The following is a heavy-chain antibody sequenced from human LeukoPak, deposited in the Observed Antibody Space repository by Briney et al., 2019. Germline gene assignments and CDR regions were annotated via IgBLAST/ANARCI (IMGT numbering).Heavy chain of an antibody. CDR1: GGAFTSYA. CDR2: IIPIFGAA. Sequence: ASVNLSCTCSGGAFTSYAYCWVRHGHGPGHELKGGIIPIFGAANYAQEFHGRGTITADESTSTDYMELSSRRSENAAVYYGARGRDKDFDYWGQGTLVTVSS. V-gene: IGHV1-69*13. CDR3: ARGRDKDFDY. D-gene: IGHD2-15*01. J-gene: IGHJ4*02.